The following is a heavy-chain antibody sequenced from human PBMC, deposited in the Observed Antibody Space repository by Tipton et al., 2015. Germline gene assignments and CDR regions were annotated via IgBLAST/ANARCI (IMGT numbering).Heavy chain of an antibody. CDR2: ISWNSGSI. J-gene: IGHJ4*02. V-gene: IGHV3-9*01. CDR1: GFTFDDYA. D-gene: IGHD3-3*01. CDR3: VKDSHYDFWTGYFDY. Sequence: SLRLSCAASGFTFDDYAMHWVRQGPGKGLEWVSHISWNSGSIGYADSVKGRFTISRDNAKNSLYLQMNSLRDEDTAFYYCVKDSHYDFWTGYFDYWGQGTLVTVSS.